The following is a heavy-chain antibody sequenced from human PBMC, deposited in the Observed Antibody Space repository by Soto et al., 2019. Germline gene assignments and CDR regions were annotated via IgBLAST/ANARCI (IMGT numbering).Heavy chain of an antibody. CDR3: ATLSFGDCYSRVCAFDI. Sequence: QVQLVQSGAEVKKPGSSVKVSCKASGGTFSSYAISWVRQAPGQGLEWMGGIIPIFGTANYAQKFQGRVTITADESTSTAYMELSSLRSEDTAVYYCATLSFGDCYSRVCAFDIWGQGPMVTVSS. CDR2: IIPIFGTA. D-gene: IGHD2-21*02. J-gene: IGHJ3*02. CDR1: GGTFSSYA. V-gene: IGHV1-69*01.